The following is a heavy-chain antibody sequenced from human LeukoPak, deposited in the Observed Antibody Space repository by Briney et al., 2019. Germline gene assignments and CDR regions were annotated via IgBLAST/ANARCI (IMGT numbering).Heavy chain of an antibody. CDR1: GFTFNYYA. CDR3: AKTSSVPVRHGEDAFDI. J-gene: IGHJ3*02. D-gene: IGHD3-10*01. V-gene: IGHV3-23*01. Sequence: PGGSLRLSCVASGFTFNYYAMTWVRQAPGKGLEWVSTITGSGDNAYYADSVKGRFTISRDNSKNTLYLQMNSLRAEDTAVYYCAKTSSVPVRHGEDAFDIWGQGTMVTVSS. CDR2: ITGSGDNA.